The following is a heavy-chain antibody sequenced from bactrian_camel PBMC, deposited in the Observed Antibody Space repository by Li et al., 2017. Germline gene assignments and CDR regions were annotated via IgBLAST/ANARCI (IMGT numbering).Heavy chain of an antibody. CDR1: GFTFDAAD. J-gene: IGHJ4*01. CDR2: LTLDGRT. V-gene: IGHV3-1*01. Sequence: QLVESGGDSVQAGGSLRLSCTASGFTFDAADMGWYRQEPGKTCELLSTLTLDGRTTYTNSVKGRFTISKDNAMNTLYLQLSNLKTEDTAMYYCAVFSPTRAYNNPRSQGTQVTVS. D-gene: IGHD2*01.